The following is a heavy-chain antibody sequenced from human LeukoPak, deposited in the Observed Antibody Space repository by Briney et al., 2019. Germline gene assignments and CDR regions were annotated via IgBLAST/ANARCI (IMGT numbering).Heavy chain of an antibody. D-gene: IGHD3-10*01. J-gene: IGHJ5*02. Sequence: SVKVSCKASGGTLSSYAISWVRQAPGQGPEWMGGIFPIFGTANYAQKFQGRVTITTDESTSTAYMELSSLRSEDTAVYYCARVKPYYYGSGSPLDPWGRGTLVTVSS. CDR3: ARVKPYYYGSGSPLDP. CDR1: GGTLSSYA. CDR2: IFPIFGTA. V-gene: IGHV1-69*05.